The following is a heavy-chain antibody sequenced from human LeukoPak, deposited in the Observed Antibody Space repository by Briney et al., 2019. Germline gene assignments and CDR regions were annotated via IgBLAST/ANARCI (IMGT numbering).Heavy chain of an antibody. CDR3: ARGPEYSSSSFLDY. Sequence: SETLSLTCTVSDGAIAGYSWSWIRQAPGKGLEWIGYIYYSGDTNYNPSLKSRVTVSVDTSKNQFSLKLTSVTAADTAVYYCARGPEYSSSSFLDYWGQGTLVTVSS. CDR1: DGAIAGYS. D-gene: IGHD6-6*01. J-gene: IGHJ4*02. V-gene: IGHV4-59*01. CDR2: IYYSGDT.